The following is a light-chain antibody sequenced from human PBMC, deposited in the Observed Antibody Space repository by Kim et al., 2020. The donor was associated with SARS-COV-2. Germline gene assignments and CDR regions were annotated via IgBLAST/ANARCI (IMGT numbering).Light chain of an antibody. J-gene: IGKJ5*01. CDR3: QQYYSTPLT. Sequence: ANINCKSSQSVLYSSNNKNYLAWYQQKPGQPPKLLIYWASTRESGVPDRFSGSGSGTDFTLTISSLQAEDVAVYYCQQYYSTPLTFGQGTRLEIK. CDR1: QSVLYSSNNKNY. CDR2: WAS. V-gene: IGKV4-1*01.